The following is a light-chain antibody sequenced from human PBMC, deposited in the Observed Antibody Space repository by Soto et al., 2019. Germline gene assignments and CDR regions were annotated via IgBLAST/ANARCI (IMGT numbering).Light chain of an antibody. V-gene: IGKV1-5*01. CDR1: QSISTH. J-gene: IGKJ2*01. CDR3: QQYSSNLYT. CDR2: DAS. Sequence: EIQMTQSPSTLSASVGDRVTITCRASQSISTHLAWYQQKPGKAPEVLIYDASTLESGVPSRFSGSGSGTKFTLTISSLQPDDFATYYCQQYSSNLYTFGQWTKLEIK.